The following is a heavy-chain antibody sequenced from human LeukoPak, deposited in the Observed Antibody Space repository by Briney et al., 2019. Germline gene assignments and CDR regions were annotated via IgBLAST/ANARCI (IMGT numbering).Heavy chain of an antibody. Sequence: GASVKLSCKASGYTFTSYYMHWVRQAPGQGLEWMGIINPSGGSTSYAQKFQGRVTMTRDTSTSTVYLELSSLRSEDTAVYYRAREKGREVVAATPGSSYFDYWGQGTLVTVSS. CDR3: AREKGREVVAATPGSSYFDY. V-gene: IGHV1-46*01. CDR2: INPSGGST. CDR1: GYTFTSYY. J-gene: IGHJ4*02. D-gene: IGHD2-15*01.